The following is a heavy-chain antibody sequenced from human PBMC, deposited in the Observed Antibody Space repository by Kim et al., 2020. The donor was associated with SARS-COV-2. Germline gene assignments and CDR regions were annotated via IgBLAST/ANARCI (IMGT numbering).Heavy chain of an antibody. Sequence: GGSLRLSCAASGFTFSSYWMSWVRQAPGKGLEWVANIKQDGSEKYYVDSVKGRFTISRDNAKNSLYLQMNSLRAEDTAVYYCARDAAKNYDFWSGVFSYYGMDVWGQGTTVTVSS. J-gene: IGHJ6*02. CDR3: ARDAAKNYDFWSGVFSYYGMDV. CDR1: GFTFSSYW. D-gene: IGHD3-3*01. V-gene: IGHV3-7*01. CDR2: IKQDGSEK.